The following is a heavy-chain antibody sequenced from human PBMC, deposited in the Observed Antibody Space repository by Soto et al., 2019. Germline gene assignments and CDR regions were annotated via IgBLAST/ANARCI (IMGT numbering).Heavy chain of an antibody. Sequence: ASVKVSCKASGYTFTSYAMHWVRQAPGQRLEWMGWINAGNGNTKYSQKFQGRVTITRDTSASTAYMELSSLRSEDTAVYYCASRYCSSTSCYEAFDIWGQGTMVTVSS. D-gene: IGHD2-2*01. CDR2: INAGNGNT. V-gene: IGHV1-3*01. J-gene: IGHJ3*02. CDR3: ASRYCSSTSCYEAFDI. CDR1: GYTFTSYA.